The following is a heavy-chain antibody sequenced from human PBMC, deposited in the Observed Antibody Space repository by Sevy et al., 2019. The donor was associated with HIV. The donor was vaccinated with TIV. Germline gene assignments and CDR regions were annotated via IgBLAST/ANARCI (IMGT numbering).Heavy chain of an antibody. CDR2: ISSSSRYT. V-gene: IGHV3-11*06. CDR1: GFIFSDYY. J-gene: IGHJ2*01. D-gene: IGHD6-25*01. Sequence: GGSLRLSCAASGFIFSDYYMSWIRQAPGKGLDWVSYISSSSRYTNYADSVKGRFTISRDNAKNSLYLQMNSLRAEDTAIYYCARARVRAADWYFDLWGHGTLVTVSS. CDR3: ARARVRAADWYFDL.